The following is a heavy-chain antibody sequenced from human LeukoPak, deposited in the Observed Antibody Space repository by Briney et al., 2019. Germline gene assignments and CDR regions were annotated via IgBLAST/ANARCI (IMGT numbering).Heavy chain of an antibody. CDR3: ARDHVSCSRPTCSGYCQH. J-gene: IGHJ1*01. D-gene: IGHD2-2*01. CDR1: GGSFSGYY. V-gene: IGHV4-34*01. Sequence: SETLSLTCAVYGGSFSGYYWSWIRQPPGKGLEWIGEINHSGSTNYNPSLKSRVTISVDTSKNQFSLKLSSVTAADTAVYYCARDHVSCSRPTCSGYCQHRGQGTLVTVSS. CDR2: INHSGST.